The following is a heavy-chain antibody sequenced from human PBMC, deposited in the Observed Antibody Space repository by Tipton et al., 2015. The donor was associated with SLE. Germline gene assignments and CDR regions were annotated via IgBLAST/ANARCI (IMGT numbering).Heavy chain of an antibody. CDR1: GYTFTSYA. CDR3: ARDGGIVVVIEDAFDI. V-gene: IGHV1-3*01. Sequence: QLVQSGPEVKKPGASVKVSCKASGYTFTSYAMHWVRQAPGQRLEWMGWINAGNGNTKYSQKFQGRVTITRDTSASTAYMELSSLRSEATAVYYCARDGGIVVVIEDAFDIWGQGTIVPVSS. J-gene: IGHJ3*02. CDR2: INAGNGNT. D-gene: IGHD2-21*01.